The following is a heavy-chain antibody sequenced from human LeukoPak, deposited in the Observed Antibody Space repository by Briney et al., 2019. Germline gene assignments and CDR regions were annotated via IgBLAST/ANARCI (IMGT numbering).Heavy chain of an antibody. Sequence: ASVKVSCKASGYTFTSYGISWVRQAPGQGLEWMGWISAYNGNTNYAQKLQGRVTMTTDTSTSTAYMELRSLRSDDTAVYYCASGQLYYDILTGYLPGVLFDYWGQGTLVTVSS. CDR3: ASGQLYYDILTGYLPGVLFDY. CDR2: ISAYNGNT. D-gene: IGHD3-9*01. J-gene: IGHJ4*02. CDR1: GYTFTSYG. V-gene: IGHV1-18*01.